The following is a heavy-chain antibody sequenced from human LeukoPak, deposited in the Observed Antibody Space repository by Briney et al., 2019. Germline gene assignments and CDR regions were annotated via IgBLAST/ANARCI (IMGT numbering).Heavy chain of an antibody. J-gene: IGHJ5*02. V-gene: IGHV3-23*01. CDR2: IDSTGSPT. CDR3: AREEFRYGSGSYYANWFDP. CDR1: GFTFSSQT. D-gene: IGHD3-10*01. Sequence: GGSLRLSCAASGFTFSSQTMNWVRQSPGKGLEGVSRIDSTGSPTFYADSVKGRFTISRDNSKNLLSLQMNSLRAEDTAVYYCAREEFRYGSGSYYANWFDPWGQGTLVTVSS.